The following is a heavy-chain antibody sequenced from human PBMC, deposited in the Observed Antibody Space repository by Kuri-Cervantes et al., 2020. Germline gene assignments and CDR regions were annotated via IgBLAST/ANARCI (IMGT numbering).Heavy chain of an antibody. CDR1: GYTLTELS. V-gene: IGHV1-24*01. J-gene: IGHJ3*02. CDR2: FDPEDGET. D-gene: IGHD1-7*01. Sequence: ASVKVSCKVSGYTLTELSMHWVRQAPGKGLEWMGGFDPEDGETVYAQKFQGRVTMTEDTSTDTAYMELSSLRSEDTAAYYCATQGGELLYAFDIWGQGTMVTVSS. CDR3: ATQGGELLYAFDI.